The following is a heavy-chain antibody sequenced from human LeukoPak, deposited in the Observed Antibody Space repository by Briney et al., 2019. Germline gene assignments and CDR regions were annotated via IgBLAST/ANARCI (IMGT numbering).Heavy chain of an antibody. CDR3: ARGGSYYDILTGYYPPKNWFDP. Sequence: SETLSLTCAVYGGSFSGYYWSWIRQPPGKGLEWIGEINHSGSINYNPSLKSRVTISVDTSKNQFSLKLSSVTAADTAVYYCARGGSYYDILTGYYPPKNWFDPWGQGTLVTVSS. D-gene: IGHD3-9*01. J-gene: IGHJ5*02. CDR1: GGSFSGYY. CDR2: INHSGSI. V-gene: IGHV4-34*01.